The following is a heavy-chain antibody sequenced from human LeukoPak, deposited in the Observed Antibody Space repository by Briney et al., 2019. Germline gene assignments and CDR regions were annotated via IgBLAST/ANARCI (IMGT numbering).Heavy chain of an antibody. D-gene: IGHD6-19*01. Sequence: GESLKISCKGSGYSFTSYCSGWVRHMPGKRVVGMGIIYPGDSDTRYSPSFQGQVTISADKSISTAYLQWSSLKASDTAMYYCARLEHSGSSGPPNWFDPWGQGTLVTVSS. CDR2: IYPGDSDT. V-gene: IGHV5-51*01. CDR3: ARLEHSGSSGPPNWFDP. J-gene: IGHJ5*02. CDR1: GYSFTSYC.